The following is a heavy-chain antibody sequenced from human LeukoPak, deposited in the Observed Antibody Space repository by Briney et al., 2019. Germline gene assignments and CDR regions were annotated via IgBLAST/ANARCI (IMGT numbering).Heavy chain of an antibody. CDR2: ISYDGSNK. CDR1: GFTFSSYG. D-gene: IGHD3-10*01. J-gene: IGHJ4*02. V-gene: IGHV3-30*03. Sequence: GGSLRLPCAASGFTFSSYGMHWVRQAPGKGLEWVAVISYDGSNKYYADSVKGRFTISRDNSKNTLYLQMNSLRAEDTAVYYCATRGPFDYWGQGTLVTVSS. CDR3: ATRGPFDY.